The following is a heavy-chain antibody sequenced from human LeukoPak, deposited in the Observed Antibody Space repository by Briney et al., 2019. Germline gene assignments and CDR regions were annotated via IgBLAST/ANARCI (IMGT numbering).Heavy chain of an antibody. V-gene: IGHV1-18*01. CDR3: AKMGASSGYSPIDY. J-gene: IGHJ4*02. CDR1: GYSFTSYG. D-gene: IGHD3-22*01. CDR2: NSAYDGNT. Sequence: ASVKVSCKASGYSFTSYGFSWVRQAPGQGLEWMGWNSAYDGNTNYAQKVHDRVTMTTDSSTSTAYMELRSLRSDDTAVYYCAKMGASSGYSPIDYWGQGTLVTASS.